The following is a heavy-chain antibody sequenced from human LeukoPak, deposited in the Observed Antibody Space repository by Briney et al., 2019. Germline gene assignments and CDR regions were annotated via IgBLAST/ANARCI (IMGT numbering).Heavy chain of an antibody. CDR2: IVVGSGNT. D-gene: IGHD1-1*01. CDR1: GFTFTNSA. J-gene: IGHJ4*02. CDR3: AAGNWYEFDY. V-gene: IGHV1-58*01. Sequence: TSVTVSFTSSGFTFTNSAVQWVRQARGQRLEWIGWIVVGSGNTNYAQKFQERVTITRAMSTSTAYMELSSLRSDDTAVYYCAAGNWYEFDYWGQGTLVTVSS.